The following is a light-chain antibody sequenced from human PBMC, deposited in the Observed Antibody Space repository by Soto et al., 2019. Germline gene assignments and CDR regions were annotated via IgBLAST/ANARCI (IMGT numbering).Light chain of an antibody. Sequence: QSALTQPRSVSGSPGQSVTISCTETGSDVGGYKYVSWYQQHPGKVPKLIIYDVSERPSGVPDRFSGSKSGNTASLTISGXXAEDEADYYCCSYAGSYTALFGGGTKLTVL. J-gene: IGLJ2*01. CDR1: GSDVGGYKY. V-gene: IGLV2-11*01. CDR2: DVS. CDR3: CSYAGSYTAL.